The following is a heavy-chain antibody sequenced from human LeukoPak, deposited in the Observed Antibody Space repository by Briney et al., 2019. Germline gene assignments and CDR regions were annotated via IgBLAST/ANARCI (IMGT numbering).Heavy chain of an antibody. CDR3: AVGWRHHPTGAFDI. CDR2: MNPNSGNT. Sequence: GASVKVSCKASGYTFTSYDTNWVRQATGQGLEWMGWMNPNSGNTGYAQKFQGRVTITRNTSTSTVYMELSSLRSEDTAVYYCAVGWRHHPTGAFDIWGQGTMVTVSS. J-gene: IGHJ3*02. CDR1: GYTFTSYD. V-gene: IGHV1-8*03. D-gene: IGHD1-14*01.